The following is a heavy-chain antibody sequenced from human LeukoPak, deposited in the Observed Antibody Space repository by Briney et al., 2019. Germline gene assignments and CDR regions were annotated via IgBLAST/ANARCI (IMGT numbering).Heavy chain of an antibody. CDR2: IYYSGST. V-gene: IGHV4-39*01. J-gene: IGHJ4*02. D-gene: IGHD7-27*01. CDR1: GFTFSGSAMH. Sequence: DPGGSLRLSCAASGFTFSGSAMHWVRQPPGKGLEWIGSIYYSGSTYYDPSLKSRVTISVDTSKNQFSLKLSSVTAADTAVYYCARLSPNWGPNPIDYWGQGTLVTVSS. CDR3: ARLSPNWGPNPIDY.